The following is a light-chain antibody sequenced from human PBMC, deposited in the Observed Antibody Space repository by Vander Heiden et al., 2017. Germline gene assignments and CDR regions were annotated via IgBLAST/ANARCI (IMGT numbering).Light chain of an antibody. V-gene: IGKV1-39*01. J-gene: IGKJ1*01. CDR3: QQSYSTPQT. Sequence: IQMTQSPSSLSASVGDRVTITCRASQSISSYLNWYQQKPGKAPKLLIYAASTLQSGVPSRFSGSASGADFTLTISSLQPEDFATYFCQQSYSTPQTFGQGTRVEIK. CDR2: AAS. CDR1: QSISSY.